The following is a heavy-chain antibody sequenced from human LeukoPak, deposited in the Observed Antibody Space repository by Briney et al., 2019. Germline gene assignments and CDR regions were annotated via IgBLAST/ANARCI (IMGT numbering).Heavy chain of an antibody. D-gene: IGHD2-2*01. CDR1: GGSISDYY. Sequence: SETLSLTCTVSGGSISDYYWSWIRQPPGKGLEWIGYIYYSGSTTYIPSLKSRVTMSVNTSKNQFSLKLSSVTAADTAVYYCARGDFCSSTSCYLRPMDVWGKGTTVTVSS. V-gene: IGHV4-59*01. J-gene: IGHJ6*03. CDR2: IYYSGST. CDR3: ARGDFCSSTSCYLRPMDV.